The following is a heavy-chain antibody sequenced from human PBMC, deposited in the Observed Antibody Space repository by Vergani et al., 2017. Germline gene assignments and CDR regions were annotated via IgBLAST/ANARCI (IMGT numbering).Heavy chain of an antibody. CDR3: AKTVTAILPDAFDI. V-gene: IGHV3-53*02. CDR2: IYSGGST. Sequence: EVQLVETGGGLIQPGGSLRLSCAASGFTVSSNYMSWVRQAPGKGLEWVSVIYSGGSTYYADSVKGRFTISRDNSKNTLYLQMNSLRAEDTAVYYCAKTVTAILPDAFDIWGQGTMVTVSS. D-gene: IGHD2-21*02. CDR1: GFTVSSNY. J-gene: IGHJ3*02.